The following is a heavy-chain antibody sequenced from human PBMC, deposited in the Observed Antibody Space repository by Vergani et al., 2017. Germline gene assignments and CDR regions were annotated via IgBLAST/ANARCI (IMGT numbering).Heavy chain of an antibody. CDR2: IYTSGST. CDR1: GGSISSGGYY. V-gene: IGHV4-61*02. CDR3: ARDYTYYYDSSGYFRYFDL. D-gene: IGHD3-22*01. J-gene: IGHJ2*01. Sequence: QVQLQESGPGLVKPSQTLSLTCTVSGGSISSGGYYWSWIRQPAGKGLEWIGRIYTSGSTNYNPSLKSRVTMSVDTSKNQFSLKLSSVTAADTAVYYCARDYTYYYDSSGYFRYFDLWGRGTLVTVSS.